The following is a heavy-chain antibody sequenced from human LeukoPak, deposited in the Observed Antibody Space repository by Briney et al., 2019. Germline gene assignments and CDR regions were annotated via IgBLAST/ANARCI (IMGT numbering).Heavy chain of an antibody. CDR1: GGTFSSYT. CDR3: ARVHDYPGAFDI. J-gene: IGHJ3*02. V-gene: IGHV1-69*05. CDR2: IIPIFGTA. Sequence: GSSVKVSCKASGGTFSSYTISWVRQAPGQGLEWMGGIIPIFGTANYAQKFQGRVTITTDESTSTAYMELSSLRSEYTAVYYCARVHDYPGAFDIWGQGTMVTVSS. D-gene: IGHD4-11*01.